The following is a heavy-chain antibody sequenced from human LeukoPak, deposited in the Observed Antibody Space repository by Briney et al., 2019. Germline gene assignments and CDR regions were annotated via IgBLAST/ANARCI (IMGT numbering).Heavy chain of an antibody. Sequence: PGGSLRLSCAASGFTSSTYWISWVRQAPGKGLEWVANIKQDGSEKYYVDSVKGRFTISRDNAKNSLYLQMNSLRAEDTAVYYCARLNWNYESYIDVWGKGTTVTVSS. CDR1: GFTSSTYW. J-gene: IGHJ6*03. V-gene: IGHV3-7*01. CDR3: ARLNWNYESYIDV. D-gene: IGHD1-7*01. CDR2: IKQDGSEK.